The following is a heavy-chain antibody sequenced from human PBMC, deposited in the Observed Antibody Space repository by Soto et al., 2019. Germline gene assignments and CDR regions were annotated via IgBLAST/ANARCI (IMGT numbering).Heavy chain of an antibody. D-gene: IGHD1-1*01. CDR2: ISAHNGNT. CDR1: GYTFTSYG. CDR3: ARGRYGDY. V-gene: IGHV1-18*01. Sequence: QVHLVQSGAEVKKPGASVKVSCKGSGYTFTSYGITWVRQAPGQGLEWMGWISAHNGNTNYAQKRQGRVTVTRATSTSPAYMALRSLRSADTAVYYCARGRYGDYWGQGALVTVSS. J-gene: IGHJ4*02.